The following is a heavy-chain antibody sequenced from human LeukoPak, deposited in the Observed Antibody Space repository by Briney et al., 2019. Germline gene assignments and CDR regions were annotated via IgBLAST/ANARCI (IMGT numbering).Heavy chain of an antibody. J-gene: IGHJ6*03. CDR1: GGSLSSYY. Sequence: SETLSLTCTVSGGSLSSYYWSWIRQPPGKGLEWIGYIYYSGSTNYNPSLKSRVTISVDKSKNQFSLKLSSVTAADTAVYYCAREGPPNYYYYMDVWGTGTTVTISS. CDR3: AREGPPNYYYYMDV. V-gene: IGHV4-59*12. CDR2: IYYSGST.